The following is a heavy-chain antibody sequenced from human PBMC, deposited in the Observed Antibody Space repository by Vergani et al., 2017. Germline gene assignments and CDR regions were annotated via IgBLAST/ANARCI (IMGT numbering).Heavy chain of an antibody. CDR1: GGSFSDYY. J-gene: IGHJ6*02. CDR2: INHSGST. Sequence: QVQLQQWGAGLLKPSETLSLTCAVYGGSFSDYYWSWIRQPPGKGLEWIGEINHSGSTNYNPSLKSRVPISVDTSKNQFSLKLRSVTAADTAVYYCARVRALRMVQGVIYYYYGMDVWGQGTTVTVSS. D-gene: IGHD3-10*01. V-gene: IGHV4-34*01. CDR3: ARVRALRMVQGVIYYYYGMDV.